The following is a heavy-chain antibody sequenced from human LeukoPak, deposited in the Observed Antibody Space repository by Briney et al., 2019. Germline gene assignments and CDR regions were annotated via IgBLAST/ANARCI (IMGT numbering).Heavy chain of an antibody. D-gene: IGHD3-22*01. V-gene: IGHV4-4*07. J-gene: IGHJ4*02. Sequence: SETLSLTCTVSGGSISSYYWSWIRQPAGKGLEWIGRIYTSGSTNYNPSLKSRVTMSVDTSKNQFSLKLSSVTAADTAVYYCAREPHYYDSSGYHGKYFDYWGQGTLVTVSS. CDR3: AREPHYYDSSGYHGKYFDY. CDR1: GGSISSYY. CDR2: IYTSGST.